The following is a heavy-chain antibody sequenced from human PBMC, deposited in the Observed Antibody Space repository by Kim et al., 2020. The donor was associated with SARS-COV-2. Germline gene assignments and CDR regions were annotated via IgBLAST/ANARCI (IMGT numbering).Heavy chain of an antibody. D-gene: IGHD2-15*01. J-gene: IGHJ6*02. V-gene: IGHV1-2*06. CDR1: GYNFIAYH. Sequence: ASVKVSCKASGYNFIAYHMHWVRQAPGQGLEWMGRINPNGGGTNSAQKFQGRVTMTSDTSISTAYMELSGLRSADTAVYYCARDLRWDCSGGNCLSAYYYTMDVWGLGTTVTVSS. CDR3: ARDLRWDCSGGNCLSAYYYTMDV. CDR2: INPNGGGT.